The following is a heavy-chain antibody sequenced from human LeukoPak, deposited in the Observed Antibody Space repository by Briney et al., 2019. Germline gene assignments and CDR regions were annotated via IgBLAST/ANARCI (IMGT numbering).Heavy chain of an antibody. CDR2: INGGGGST. J-gene: IGHJ4*02. CDR1: GFTFSSYA. CDR3: AREGAAASVDY. Sequence: GGSLRLSCAASGFTFSSYAMSWVRQAPGKGLEWVSAINGGGGSTYYADSVKGRFTISRDNSKNTLYLQMGSLRAEDMAVYYCAREGAAASVDYWGQGTLVTVSS. V-gene: IGHV3-23*01. D-gene: IGHD6-13*01.